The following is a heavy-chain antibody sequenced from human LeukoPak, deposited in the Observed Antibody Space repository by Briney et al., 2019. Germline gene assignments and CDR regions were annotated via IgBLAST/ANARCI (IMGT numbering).Heavy chain of an antibody. Sequence: PGGSLRLSCTASGFTFSSYSMNWVRQAPGKGLEWVSSISSSSTYIYYADSVKGRFTISRDDAKNSLYLQMNSLRAEDTAVYYCARAYDFWSGYRIDYWGQGTLVTVSS. D-gene: IGHD3-3*01. CDR3: ARAYDFWSGYRIDY. CDR1: GFTFSSYS. V-gene: IGHV3-21*01. J-gene: IGHJ4*02. CDR2: ISSSSTYI.